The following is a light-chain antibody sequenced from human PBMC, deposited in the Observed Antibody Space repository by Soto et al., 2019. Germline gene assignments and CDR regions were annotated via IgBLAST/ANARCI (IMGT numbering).Light chain of an antibody. CDR3: SSYTSSRTRV. CDR2: DVS. J-gene: IGLJ1*01. CDR1: SSDVGGYNY. Sequence: QSALTQPASVSGSPGQSITISCTGTSSDVGGYNYVSWYQQHPGKAPKLMIYDVSNRPSGVSNRFSGSKSGNTASLTISGLQAEDEADYYCSSYTSSRTRVFGTGTKVTDL. V-gene: IGLV2-14*01.